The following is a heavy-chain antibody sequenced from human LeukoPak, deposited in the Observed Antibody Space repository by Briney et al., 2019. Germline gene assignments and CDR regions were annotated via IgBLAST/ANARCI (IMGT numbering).Heavy chain of an antibody. D-gene: IGHD5-12*01. J-gene: IGHJ6*02. V-gene: IGHV1-69*13. CDR2: IIPIFGTA. CDR1: GGTFSSYA. CDR3: ARRYSGYDQPNPYYYGMDV. Sequence: SVKVSCKASGGTFSSYAISWVRQAPGQGLEWMGGIIPIFGTANYAQKFQGRVTITADESTSTAYMELSSLRSEDTAVYYCARRYSGYDQPNPYYYGMDVWGQGTTVTVSS.